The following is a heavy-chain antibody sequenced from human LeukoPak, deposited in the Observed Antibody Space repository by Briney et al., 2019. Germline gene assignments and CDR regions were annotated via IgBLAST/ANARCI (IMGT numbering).Heavy chain of an antibody. D-gene: IGHD5-18*01. CDR3: ARGWRYSYASGFDY. V-gene: IGHV4-30-2*01. Sequence: SETLSLTCTVSGGSISSYSWSWIRQPPGKGLEWIGYIYHSGSTYYNPSLKSRVTISVDRSKNQFSLKLSSVTAADTAVYYCARGWRYSYASGFDYWGQGTLVTVSS. CDR1: GGSISSYS. J-gene: IGHJ4*02. CDR2: IYHSGST.